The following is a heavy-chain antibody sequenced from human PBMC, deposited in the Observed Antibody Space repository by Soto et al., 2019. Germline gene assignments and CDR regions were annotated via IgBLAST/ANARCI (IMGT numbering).Heavy chain of an antibody. J-gene: IGHJ4*02. V-gene: IGHV1-69*01. CDR2: IIPIFATV. CDR1: GGSFSSNP. CDR3: AGGGRGYSSAPRYYFDY. Sequence: QVQLVQSGSEVKKPGSSVKVSCKASGGSFSSNPISWVRQAPGQGLEWMAGIIPIFATVHYAQKFQGRVKITAVESTITAYMELTSLRSEDTAVYFCAGGGRGYSSAPRYYFDYWGQGTLVTVS. D-gene: IGHD5-18*01.